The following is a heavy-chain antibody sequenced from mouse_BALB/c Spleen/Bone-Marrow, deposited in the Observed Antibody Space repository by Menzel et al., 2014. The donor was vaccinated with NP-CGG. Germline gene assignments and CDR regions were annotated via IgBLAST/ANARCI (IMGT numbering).Heavy chain of an antibody. Sequence: VQLQQSGPELVKPGASVKMSCKASGYTFTSYFIHWVKQRPGRGLEWIGWIYPGDGSTKYNEKFKGKTTLTADKSSSTDYMLLSSLTSEDSAIFFCAYYRYDEYFDVWGAGTTVTVSS. J-gene: IGHJ1*01. D-gene: IGHD2-14*01. CDR3: AYYRYDEYFDV. CDR2: IYPGDGST. V-gene: IGHV1S56*01. CDR1: GYTFTSYF.